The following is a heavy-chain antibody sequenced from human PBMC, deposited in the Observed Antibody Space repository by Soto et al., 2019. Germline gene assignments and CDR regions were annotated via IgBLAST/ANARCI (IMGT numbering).Heavy chain of an antibody. J-gene: IGHJ6*02. Sequence: PGESLKISCKGSGYSFTSYWIGWVRQMPGKGLEWMGIIYPGVSDTRYSPSFQGQVTISADKSISTAYLQWSSLKASDTAMYYCARHYDFWSGYRTYYYYGMDVWGQGTTVTVSS. D-gene: IGHD3-3*01. CDR1: GYSFTSYW. V-gene: IGHV5-51*01. CDR3: ARHYDFWSGYRTYYYYGMDV. CDR2: IYPGVSDT.